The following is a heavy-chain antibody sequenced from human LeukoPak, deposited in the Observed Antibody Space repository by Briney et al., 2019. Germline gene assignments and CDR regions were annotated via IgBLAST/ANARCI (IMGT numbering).Heavy chain of an antibody. CDR3: VKGKGIAVTSLDY. V-gene: IGHV3-64D*06. CDR2: ISSNGGST. J-gene: IGHJ4*02. D-gene: IGHD6-19*01. CDR1: GFIFSNYA. Sequence: GGSLRLSCSASGFIFSNYAMHWVRQAPGKGLEYVSAISSNGGSTYYADSVKGRFTISRDNSKNTLYLQMSSLRAEDTTVYYCVKGKGIAVTSLDYWGQGTLVTVSS.